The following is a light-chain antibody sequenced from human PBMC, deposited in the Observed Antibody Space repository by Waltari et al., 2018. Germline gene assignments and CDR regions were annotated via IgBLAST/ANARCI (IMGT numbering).Light chain of an antibody. Sequence: SYVLTQPPSVSVAPGKAARITCGGNSIGSRSVHWHQQKPGQAPVLVIYYDSDRPSGIPERISGSKSGNTATLTISRVKAGDEAAYYCQLWESGSDRVVFGGGTKLTVL. CDR3: QLWESGSDRVV. CDR1: SIGSRS. CDR2: YDS. V-gene: IGLV3-21*01. J-gene: IGLJ2*01.